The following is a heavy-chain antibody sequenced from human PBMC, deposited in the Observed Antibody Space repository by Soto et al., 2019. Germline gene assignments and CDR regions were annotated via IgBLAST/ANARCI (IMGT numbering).Heavy chain of an antibody. V-gene: IGHV2-26*01. Sequence: KESGPVLVTPTETLTLTCTVSGFSLSNVRVGVSWIRQPPGKALEWLAHIFSNDEKSYSTSLKNRLTISKDTSRGQVVLTMTDMDPVDTATYYCARTTIVSFLFDYWGQGTVVTVSS. J-gene: IGHJ4*02. CDR1: GFSLSNVRVG. D-gene: IGHD5-12*01. CDR3: ARTTIVSFLFDY. CDR2: IFSNDEK.